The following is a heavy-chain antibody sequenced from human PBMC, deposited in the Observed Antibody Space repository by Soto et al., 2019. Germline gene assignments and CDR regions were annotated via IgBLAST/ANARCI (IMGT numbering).Heavy chain of an antibody. J-gene: IGHJ4*02. V-gene: IGHV4-30-4*02. CDR2: IFYSGST. CDR1: GGSISSGDHY. Sequence: SETLSLTCTVFGGSISSGDHYWSWIRQPPGKGLEWIGYIFYSGSTYYSPSLKSRVTISVDTSKNQFSLKLSSVTAADTAVYYCARDRVGVFDYWGQGTLVTVSS. CDR3: ARDRVGVFDY. D-gene: IGHD2-15*01.